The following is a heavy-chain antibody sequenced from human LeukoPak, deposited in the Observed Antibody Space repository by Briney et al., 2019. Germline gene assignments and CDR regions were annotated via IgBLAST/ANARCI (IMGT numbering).Heavy chain of an antibody. V-gene: IGHV5-10-1*01. CDR2: IDPTDSYT. D-gene: IGHD3-22*01. CDR1: GYSFTSHW. CDR3: ARQRYYYDFSGYYHDY. J-gene: IGHJ4*02. Sequence: TGESLRISCEGSGYSFTSHWISWVRQMPGKGLEWMGTIDPTDSYTNYSPSFQGRVTISADKSISTAYLQWSSLKASDTAMYYCARQRYYYDFSGYYHDYWGQGTLVIVSA.